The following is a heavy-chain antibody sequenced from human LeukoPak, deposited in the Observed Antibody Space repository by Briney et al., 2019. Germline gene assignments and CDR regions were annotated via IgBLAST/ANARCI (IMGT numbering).Heavy chain of an antibody. D-gene: IGHD2-15*01. J-gene: IGHJ4*02. CDR1: GYTFTGYY. CDR3: ARDSVSSVVVAAIDY. Sequence: ASVKVSCKASGYTFTGYYMHWVRQAPGQGLEWMGWINPNSGGTNYAQKFQGRVTMTRDTSISTAYMELSRLRSDDTAVYYCARDSVSSVVVAAIDYWGQGTLVTVSS. CDR2: INPNSGGT. V-gene: IGHV1-2*02.